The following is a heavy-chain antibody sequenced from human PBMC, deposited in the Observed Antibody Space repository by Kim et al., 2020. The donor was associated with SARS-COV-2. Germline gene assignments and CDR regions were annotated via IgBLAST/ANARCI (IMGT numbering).Heavy chain of an antibody. Sequence: SETLSLTCTVSGGSISSGSYYWSWIRQPAGKGLEWIGRIYTSGSTNYNPSLKSRVTISVDTSKNQFSLKLSSVTAADTAVYYCARAPTIGGGPNWFDPWGQGTLVTVSS. D-gene: IGHD3-9*01. CDR1: GGSISSGSYY. V-gene: IGHV4-61*02. CDR2: IYTSGST. CDR3: ARAPTIGGGPNWFDP. J-gene: IGHJ5*02.